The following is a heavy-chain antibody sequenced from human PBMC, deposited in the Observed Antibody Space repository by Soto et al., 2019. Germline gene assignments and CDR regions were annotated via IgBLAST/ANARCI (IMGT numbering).Heavy chain of an antibody. CDR3: AKGMPQPWTPYFDD. J-gene: IGHJ4*02. CDR2: ISGSGGST. D-gene: IGHD5-18*01. V-gene: IGHV3-23*01. CDR1: GFTFSSYV. Sequence: PGGSLRLSCAASGFTFSSYVLSWVRQAPGRGMEWVSAISGSGGSTYYADSVKGRFTIYRANSKNTLYLQMNRLRAEDTAVYYWAKGMPQPWTPYFDDWGQGTLVSV.